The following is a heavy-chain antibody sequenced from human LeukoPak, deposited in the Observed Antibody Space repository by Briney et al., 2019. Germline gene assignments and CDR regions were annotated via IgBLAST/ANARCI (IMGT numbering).Heavy chain of an antibody. Sequence: AGGSLRLSCAASGFAFSSYSMNWVRQAPGKGLEWVSYITSSSSAIYYADSVKGRFTISRDNAKNSLYLQMNSLRAEDTAVYYCARQSGSSGYPFDYWGQGTVVTVSS. CDR3: ARQSGSSGYPFDY. CDR2: ITSSSSAI. D-gene: IGHD3-22*01. CDR1: GFAFSSYS. J-gene: IGHJ4*02. V-gene: IGHV3-48*01.